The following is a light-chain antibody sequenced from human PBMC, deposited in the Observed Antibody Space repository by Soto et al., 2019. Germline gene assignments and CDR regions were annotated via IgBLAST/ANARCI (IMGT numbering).Light chain of an antibody. CDR3: QQYASSLT. Sequence: EIVLTQSPGTLSLSPGERATLSCRASQSVSSSDLAWYQQKPGQAPRLLIYGASSRATGIPDRFSGSGVGTDCPLTISTLESEYVAVYYCQQYASSLTFGGGTKVEIK. J-gene: IGKJ4*02. CDR1: QSVSSSD. V-gene: IGKV3-20*01. CDR2: GAS.